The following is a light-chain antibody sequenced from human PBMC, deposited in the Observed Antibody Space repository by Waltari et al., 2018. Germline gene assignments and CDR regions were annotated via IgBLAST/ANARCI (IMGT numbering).Light chain of an antibody. V-gene: IGKV3-15*01. CDR1: QSVGTN. CDR2: DAS. J-gene: IGKJ1*01. CDR3: QQYHNWPPWA. Sequence: DIVMTQSPATLSVSPGERATLSCRASQSVGTNLAWYQQRPGPAPRLLRYDASSRATGSPARFSGSGSWTDFTLTINSLQPEDFALYYCQQYHNWPPWAFGQGTKVEIK.